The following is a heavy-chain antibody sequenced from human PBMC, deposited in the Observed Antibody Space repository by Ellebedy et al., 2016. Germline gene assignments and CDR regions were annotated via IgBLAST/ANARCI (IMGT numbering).Heavy chain of an antibody. D-gene: IGHD4-17*01. V-gene: IGHV3-23*01. Sequence: GGSLRLXXATTGLTFTTFYMSWARQAPGGGLEWVSTISAGSDITRLADSVKGRFTISRDSSKNSVYLRMNNLRVEDTAVYYCRQGHYADLWGQGTLVTVSS. CDR3: RQGHYADL. CDR1: GLTFTTFY. CDR2: ISAGSDIT. J-gene: IGHJ4*02.